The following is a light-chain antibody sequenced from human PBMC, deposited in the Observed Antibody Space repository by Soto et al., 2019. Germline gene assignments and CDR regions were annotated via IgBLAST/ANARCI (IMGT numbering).Light chain of an antibody. CDR1: QNINTW. Sequence: EIQMTQSPSTVSASVGDRVTITCRASQNINTWLAWYQQKPGKAPKLLILKASSLESGVPSRFSGSGSGTEFTLTIISLQPDDLATYYCQQYNNYFWAFGQGTKVDIK. CDR2: KAS. V-gene: IGKV1-5*03. J-gene: IGKJ1*01. CDR3: QQYNNYFWA.